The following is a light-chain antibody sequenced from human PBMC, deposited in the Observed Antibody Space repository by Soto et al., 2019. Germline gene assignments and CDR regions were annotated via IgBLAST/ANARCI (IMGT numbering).Light chain of an antibody. CDR1: QSVSSNF. Sequence: EIVLTQSPGTLSLSPGEGATLSCRASQSVSSNFLAWYQQKPGQAPRLLIYAASSRATGISDRFSGSGSETDFTFTIRRLEPEDFAVYYCQQYGSSPVTCGPGTKVDIK. J-gene: IGKJ3*01. CDR2: AAS. CDR3: QQYGSSPVT. V-gene: IGKV3-20*01.